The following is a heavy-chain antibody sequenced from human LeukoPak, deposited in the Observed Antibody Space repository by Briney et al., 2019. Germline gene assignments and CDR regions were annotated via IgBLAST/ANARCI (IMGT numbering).Heavy chain of an antibody. D-gene: IGHD1-1*01. CDR3: ARLGGGEYNSGLFSLEDTFDI. Sequence: PGGSLRLSCAASGFTFSDYAFHWVRQAPCRGLEWVAVISFDGNNQYYVDSVKGRFTISRDNSKNTLYLQMNSLRAEDTAVFYCARLGGGEYNSGLFSLEDTFDIWGQGTLVIVSS. V-gene: IGHV3-30*04. J-gene: IGHJ3*02. CDR1: GFTFSDYA. CDR2: ISFDGNNQ.